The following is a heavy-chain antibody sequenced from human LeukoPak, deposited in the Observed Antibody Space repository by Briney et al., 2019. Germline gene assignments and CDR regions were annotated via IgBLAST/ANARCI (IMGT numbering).Heavy chain of an antibody. V-gene: IGHV3-48*02. CDR2: IRSTGRNI. J-gene: IGHJ3*02. CDR3: ARSNNGAFDI. CDR1: GFSFSSYD. D-gene: IGHD1/OR15-1a*01. Sequence: GGSLRLSCTASGFSFSSYDINWVRQAPGKGLEWISYIRSTGRNIYYSDSVKGRFTISRDNAKNLVYLQMNGLRDDDTAVYYCARSNNGAFDIWGQGTMVTVSS.